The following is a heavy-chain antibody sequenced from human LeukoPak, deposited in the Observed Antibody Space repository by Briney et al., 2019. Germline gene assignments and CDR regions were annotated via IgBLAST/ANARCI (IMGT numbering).Heavy chain of an antibody. CDR3: AKELRFSSRAPHHDY. D-gene: IGHD6-13*01. Sequence: PGGSLRLSCAASGFTFSSYAMSWVRQAPGKGLEWVSAISGSGGSAYYADSVKGRFTISRDNSKNTLYLQMNSLRAEDTAVYYCAKELRFSSRAPHHDYWGQGTLVTVSS. CDR2: ISGSGGSA. J-gene: IGHJ4*02. CDR1: GFTFSSYA. V-gene: IGHV3-23*01.